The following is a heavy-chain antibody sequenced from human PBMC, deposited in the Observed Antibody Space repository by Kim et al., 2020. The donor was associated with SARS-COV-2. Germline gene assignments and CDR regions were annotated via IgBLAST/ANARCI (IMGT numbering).Heavy chain of an antibody. CDR3: IRDFREFDF. CDR2: GSEI. Sequence: GSEINYADSVTGRFTISRDNAKNTVYLQMNSLRAEDTGVYYCIRDFREFDFWGQGVLVTVSS. J-gene: IGHJ4*02. V-gene: IGHV3-74*01.